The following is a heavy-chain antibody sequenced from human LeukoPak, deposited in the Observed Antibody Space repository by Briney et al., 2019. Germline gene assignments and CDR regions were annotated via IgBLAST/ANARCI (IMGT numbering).Heavy chain of an antibody. CDR1: GFTFSSYS. V-gene: IGHV3-21*01. CDR3: ARAAIAAAGRGTGDY. J-gene: IGHJ4*02. Sequence: GGSLRLSCAASGFTFSSYSMNWVRQAPGKGLEWVSSISSSSSYIYYADSVKGRFTISRDNAKNSLYLQMNSLRAEDTAVYYCARAAIAAAGRGTGDYRGQGTLVTVSS. CDR2: ISSSSSYI. D-gene: IGHD6-13*01.